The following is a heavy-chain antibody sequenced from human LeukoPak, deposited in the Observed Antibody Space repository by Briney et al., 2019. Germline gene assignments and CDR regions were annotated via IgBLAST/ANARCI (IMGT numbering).Heavy chain of an antibody. D-gene: IGHD6-13*01. CDR3: ARWSGSWYF. CDR2: IKEDGSET. CDR1: GYTFSSYW. J-gene: IGHJ4*02. Sequence: GGSLRLSCAASGYTFSSYWMTWVRQAPGKGLEWVANIKEDGSETYYVDSVKGRFTISRDSAQNSLYLQMNSLRAEDTAVYYCARWSGSWYFWGQGTLVTVSS. V-gene: IGHV3-7*04.